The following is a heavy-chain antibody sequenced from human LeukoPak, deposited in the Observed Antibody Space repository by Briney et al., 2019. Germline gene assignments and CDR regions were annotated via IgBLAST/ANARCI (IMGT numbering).Heavy chain of an antibody. CDR1: GGSISSSSYY. CDR2: IYSTGST. J-gene: IGHJ6*03. Sequence: SETLSLTCTVSGGSISSSSYYWTWIRQPAGKGLEWIGRIYSTGSTNYNPSLKSRVTMSVDTSKNQFSLKLSSVTAGDTAVYYCASLAQEGYYYYYMDVWGKGTTVTVSS. D-gene: IGHD3-16*01. CDR3: ASLAQEGYYYYYMDV. V-gene: IGHV4-61*02.